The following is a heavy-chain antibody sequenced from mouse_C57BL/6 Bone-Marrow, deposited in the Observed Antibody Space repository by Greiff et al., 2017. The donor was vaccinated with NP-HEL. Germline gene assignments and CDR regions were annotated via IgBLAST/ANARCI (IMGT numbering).Heavy chain of an antibody. D-gene: IGHD1-1*01. CDR3: AITTVVAVDY. J-gene: IGHJ2*01. CDR1: GYTFTSYW. CDR2: IHPNSGST. V-gene: IGHV1-64*01. Sequence: VQLQQSGAELVKPGASVKLSCKASGYTFTSYWMHWVKQRPGQGLEWIGMIHPNSGSTNYNEKFKSKATLTVDKSSSTAYMQLSSLTSEDSAVYYCAITTVVAVDYWGQGTTLTVSS.